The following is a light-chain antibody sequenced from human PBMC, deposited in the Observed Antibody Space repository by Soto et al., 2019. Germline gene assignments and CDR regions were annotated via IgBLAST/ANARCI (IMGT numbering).Light chain of an antibody. Sequence: DIQMTQSPSTLSASVGDRVTITCRASQSINMWLAWYQQKPGKAPNLLIYDASSLKSGVPSRFSGSGSGTEFTLTISSLQPDDFATYYCQHYNSYSQNTFGQGTKLDIK. J-gene: IGKJ2*01. V-gene: IGKV1-5*01. CDR3: QHYNSYSQNT. CDR1: QSINMW. CDR2: DAS.